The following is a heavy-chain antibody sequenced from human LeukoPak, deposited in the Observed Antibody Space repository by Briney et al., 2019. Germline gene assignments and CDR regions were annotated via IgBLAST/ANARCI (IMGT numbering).Heavy chain of an antibody. D-gene: IGHD3-22*01. V-gene: IGHV4-59*01. CDR3: ARADYYDSSGYYSNWFDP. J-gene: IGHJ5*02. Sequence: SETLSLTCTVSGGSISSYYWSWIRQPPGKGLEWIGYIYYSGSTNYNPSLKSRVIISVDTSKNQFSLKLSSVTAADTAVYYCARADYYDSSGYYSNWFDPWGQGTLVTVSS. CDR2: IYYSGST. CDR1: GGSISSYY.